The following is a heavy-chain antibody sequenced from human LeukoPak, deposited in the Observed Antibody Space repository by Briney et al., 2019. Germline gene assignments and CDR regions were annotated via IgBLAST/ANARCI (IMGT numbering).Heavy chain of an antibody. D-gene: IGHD3-22*01. CDR3: ARDDQVYDSSGYRAFDI. CDR1: GGTFSSYA. V-gene: IGHV1-69*05. CDR2: IIPIFGTA. J-gene: IGHJ3*02. Sequence: SVKVSCKASGGTFSSYAISWVRQAPGQGLEWMGGIIPIFGTANYAQKFQGRSTITTEESTTTAYMELSSLSSEAAAVYYCARDDQVYDSSGYRAFDIWGQGTMVTVSS.